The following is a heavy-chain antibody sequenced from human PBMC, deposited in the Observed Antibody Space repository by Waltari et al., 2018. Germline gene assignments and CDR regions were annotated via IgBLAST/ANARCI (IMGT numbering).Heavy chain of an antibody. V-gene: IGHV3-9*01. CDR1: GFSFAVRA. D-gene: IGHD3-3*01. J-gene: IGHJ4*02. CDR3: ASDAFGNSIGGVFDY. Sequence: EVQLVESGGGLVQPGRSLRLSCVGSGFSFAVRAMHWVRQVPGKGLQWVSGIIWNIGNICYADSVKGRLTISRDNAKNSLYLQINRVRTEDTALYYCASDAFGNSIGGVFDYWGQGTLVNVSS. CDR2: IIWNIGNI.